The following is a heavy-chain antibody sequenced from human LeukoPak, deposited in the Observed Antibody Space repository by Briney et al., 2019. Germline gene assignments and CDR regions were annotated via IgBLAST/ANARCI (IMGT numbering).Heavy chain of an antibody. CDR1: GFTFGSYA. Sequence: GGSLRLSCATSGFTFGSYAMHWVRQAPGKGLEWVAVIAHDETNRFYADSVRGRFTISRDNSMNTLYLRMNSLRPEDTAVYFCAGDLTPGAPDYFDYWGQGTLVTVSS. CDR2: IAHDETNR. CDR3: AGDLTPGAPDYFDY. J-gene: IGHJ4*02. V-gene: IGHV3-30*04. D-gene: IGHD3-9*01.